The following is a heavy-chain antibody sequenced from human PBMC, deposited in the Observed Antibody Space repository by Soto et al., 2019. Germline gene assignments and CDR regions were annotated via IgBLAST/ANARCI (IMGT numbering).Heavy chain of an antibody. Sequence: PSETLSLTCAFSVGSISSSNWWRWVRQPPGKGLEWIGEIYHSGSTNYNPSLKSRVTISVDKSKNQFSLKLSSVTAADTAVYYCASIGVVKDARGVYWGQGTLVIVS. J-gene: IGHJ4*02. CDR1: VGSISSSNW. CDR3: ASIGVVKDARGVY. CDR2: IYHSGST. D-gene: IGHD2-2*01. V-gene: IGHV4-4*02.